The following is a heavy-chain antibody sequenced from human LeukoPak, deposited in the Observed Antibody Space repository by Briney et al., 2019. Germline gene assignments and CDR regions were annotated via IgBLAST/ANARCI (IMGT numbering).Heavy chain of an antibody. CDR1: GFTFSSYS. J-gene: IGHJ4*02. CDR2: ISSTSSYM. V-gene: IGHV3-21*01. Sequence: PGGSLRLSCAASGFTFSSYSINWVRQAPGKGLEWVSSISSTSSYMDYADSVKGRFTISRDNAKNSLYLQMNSLRAEDTAVYYCAIPLSTVTTHFGYWGQGTLVTVSS. D-gene: IGHD4-17*01. CDR3: AIPLSTVTTHFGY.